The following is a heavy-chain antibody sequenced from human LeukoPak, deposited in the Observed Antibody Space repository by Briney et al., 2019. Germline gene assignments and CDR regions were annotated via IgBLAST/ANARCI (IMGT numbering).Heavy chain of an antibody. Sequence: GGSLRLSCAASGFTFSNCGMGWVRQAPGKGLEWVTGTTGNGGSTYYADSVKGRFTISRDNSKNTLYLQMNSLRADDTAVYYCAGRSGYSPYYFDYWGQGTLVTVSS. CDR3: AGRSGYSPYYFDY. CDR1: GFTFSNCG. V-gene: IGHV3-23*01. CDR2: TTGNGGST. J-gene: IGHJ4*02. D-gene: IGHD2-15*01.